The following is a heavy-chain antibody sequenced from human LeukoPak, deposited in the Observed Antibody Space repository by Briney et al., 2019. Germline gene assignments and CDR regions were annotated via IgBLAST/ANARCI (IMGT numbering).Heavy chain of an antibody. CDR1: GFTFSNYN. Sequence: PGGSLRLSCAASGFTFSNYNMNRVRQAPGKGLEWVSSISDNSRDMYYAYSVKGRFTISRDNAKNSLYLQMNSLRAEDTSVYYCAREGGAEDFDYWGQGTLVTVSS. V-gene: IGHV3-21*01. D-gene: IGHD2-15*01. J-gene: IGHJ4*02. CDR2: ISDNSRDM. CDR3: AREGGAEDFDY.